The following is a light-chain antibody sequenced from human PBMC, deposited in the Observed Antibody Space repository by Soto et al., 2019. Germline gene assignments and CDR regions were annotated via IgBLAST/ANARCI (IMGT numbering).Light chain of an antibody. CDR1: QSVSNN. Sequence: TVITQSPATLSVSPGERATLSCRASQSVSNNLAWYQQKPGQAPRLLIYGSSTRATGLPARFSGSGSGTEFSLTISILQSEDFAFYYCQQYNNWPYTFGQGTKLEIK. J-gene: IGKJ2*01. CDR2: GSS. CDR3: QQYNNWPYT. V-gene: IGKV3-15*01.